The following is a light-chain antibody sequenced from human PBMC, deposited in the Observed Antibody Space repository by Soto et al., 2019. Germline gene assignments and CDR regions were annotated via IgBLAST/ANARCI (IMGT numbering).Light chain of an antibody. CDR3: QQYNDWPPYT. CDR1: QSVSIN. CDR2: ETS. Sequence: EIPMTQSPAPVSVSPGERSTLSCSASQSVSINLVWYQQKPGQAPRLLIYETSTRATGVPARLSGSGSGTEFTLTISSLQSEDFAVYYCQQYNDWPPYTFGQGTKVDIK. J-gene: IGKJ1*01. V-gene: IGKV3-15*01.